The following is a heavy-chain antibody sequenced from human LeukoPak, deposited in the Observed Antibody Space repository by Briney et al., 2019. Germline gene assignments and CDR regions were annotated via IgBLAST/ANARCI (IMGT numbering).Heavy chain of an antibody. D-gene: IGHD3-22*01. V-gene: IGHV4-4*07. CDR2: IYTSGST. CDR1: GGSISSYY. Sequence: SETLSLTCTVSGGSISSYYWSWIRQPAGKGLEWIGRIYTSGSTNYNPSLKSRVTMSVDTSKNQFSLKLSSVTAADTAVYYCARVSYYYDSSGYYRFDYWGQGTLVTVSS. CDR3: ARVSYYYDSSGYYRFDY. J-gene: IGHJ4*02.